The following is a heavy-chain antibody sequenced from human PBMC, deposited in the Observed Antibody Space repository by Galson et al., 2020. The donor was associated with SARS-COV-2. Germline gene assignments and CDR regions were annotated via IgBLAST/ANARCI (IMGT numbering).Heavy chain of an antibody. CDR1: GYTFTGYY. CDR3: ARDTGYYDSSGYPNSWYFDL. D-gene: IGHD3-22*01. J-gene: IGHJ2*01. V-gene: IGHV1-2*04. Sequence: ASVKVSCKASGYTFTGYYMHWVRQAPGQGLEWMGWINPNSGGTNYAQKFQGWVTMTRDTSISTAYMELSRLRSDDTAVYYCARDTGYYDSSGYPNSWYFDLWGRGTLVTVSA. CDR2: INPNSGGT.